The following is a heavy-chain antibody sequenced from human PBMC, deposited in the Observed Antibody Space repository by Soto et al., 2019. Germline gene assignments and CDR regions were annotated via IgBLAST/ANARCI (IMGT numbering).Heavy chain of an antibody. D-gene: IGHD2-2*01. Sequence: ASVKVSCKASGYTFTSYGISWVRQAPGQGLEWMGWISAYNGNTNYAQKLQGRVTMTTDTSTSTAYMELRSLRSDDTAVYYCARGRGPYCISTSCYSNWFDPWGQGTLVTVSS. V-gene: IGHV1-18*01. J-gene: IGHJ5*02. CDR3: ARGRGPYCISTSCYSNWFDP. CDR1: GYTFTSYG. CDR2: ISAYNGNT.